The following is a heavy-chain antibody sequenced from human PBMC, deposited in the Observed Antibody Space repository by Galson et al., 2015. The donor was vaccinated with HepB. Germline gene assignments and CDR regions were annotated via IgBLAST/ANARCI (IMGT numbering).Heavy chain of an antibody. CDR3: ARVKRVAARPGPKRWFDP. CDR1: GGSISSYY. J-gene: IGHJ5*02. CDR2: IYYSGST. D-gene: IGHD6-6*01. Sequence: ETLSFTCTVSGGSISSYYWSWIRQPPGKGLEWIGYIYYSGSTNYNPSLKSRVTISVDTSKNQFSLKLSSVTAADTAVYYCARVKRVAARPGPKRWFDPWGQGTLVTVSS. V-gene: IGHV4-59*01.